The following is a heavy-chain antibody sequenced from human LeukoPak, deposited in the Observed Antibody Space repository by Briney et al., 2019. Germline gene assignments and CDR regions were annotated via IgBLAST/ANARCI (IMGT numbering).Heavy chain of an antibody. CDR3: AKQGGGMGRGYYMDV. Sequence: GGSLRLSCAASGFTFSSYGMHWVRQAPGKGLEWVAFIRYDGSNKYYADSVKGRFTISRDNSKNTLYLQMNSLRAEDTAVYYCAKQGGGMGRGYYMDVRGKGTTVTVSS. CDR2: IRYDGSNK. J-gene: IGHJ6*03. CDR1: GFTFSSYG. V-gene: IGHV3-30*02. D-gene: IGHD3-16*01.